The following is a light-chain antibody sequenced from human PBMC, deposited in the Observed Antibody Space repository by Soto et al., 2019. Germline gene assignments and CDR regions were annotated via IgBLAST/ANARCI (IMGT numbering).Light chain of an antibody. CDR3: SSYTTSSTHWV. J-gene: IGLJ3*02. CDR2: EVS. CDR1: SSDVGGYNY. V-gene: IGLV2-14*01. Sequence: QSALTQPASVSGSPGQSITISCTGTSSDVGGYNYVSWYQQHPGKAPKLMIYEVSNRPSGVSNRFSGSKSGNTASLTISGLQAEDLVDYYCSSYTTSSTHWVFGGGTKLTVL.